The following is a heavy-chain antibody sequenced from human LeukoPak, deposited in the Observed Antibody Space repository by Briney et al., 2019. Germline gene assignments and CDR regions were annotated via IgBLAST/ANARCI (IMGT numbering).Heavy chain of an antibody. D-gene: IGHD1-14*01. V-gene: IGHV4-34*01. CDR2: INHSGST. Sequence: SETLSLTCAVYGGSFSGYYWSWIRQPPGKGLEWIGEINHSGSTNYNQSLKSRVTISVDTSKNQFSLKLSSVTAADTAVYYCARGRDRMRRARQACFDYWGQGTLVTVSS. CDR1: GGSFSGYY. CDR3: ARGRDRMRRARQACFDY. J-gene: IGHJ4*02.